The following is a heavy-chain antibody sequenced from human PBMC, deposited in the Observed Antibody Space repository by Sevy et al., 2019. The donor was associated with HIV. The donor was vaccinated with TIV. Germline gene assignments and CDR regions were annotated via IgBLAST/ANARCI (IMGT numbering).Heavy chain of an antibody. Sequence: GESLKISCVASGFTFDNYWMQWVRQAPGKGSEWGANIRQDGNEIYYADSVKGRFTISRDNAKESLYLQMSHLRVEDTAIYYCARRYFDLWGQGILVTVSS. J-gene: IGHJ4*02. CDR2: IRQDGNEI. CDR3: ARRYFDL. CDR1: GFTFDNYW. V-gene: IGHV3-7*01.